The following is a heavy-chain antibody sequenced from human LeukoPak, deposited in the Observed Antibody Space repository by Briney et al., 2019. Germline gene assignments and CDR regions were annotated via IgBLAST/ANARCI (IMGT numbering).Heavy chain of an antibody. CDR3: AKVFDFWSGYSYYFDY. V-gene: IGHV3-30-3*01. CDR1: GFTFSSYA. J-gene: IGHJ4*02. CDR2: ISYDGSNK. D-gene: IGHD3-3*01. Sequence: GGSLRLSCAASGFTFSSYAMHWVRQAPGKGLEWVAVISYDGSNKYYADSVKGRFTISRDNSKNTLYLQMNSLRAEDTAVYYCAKVFDFWSGYSYYFDYWGQGTLVTVSS.